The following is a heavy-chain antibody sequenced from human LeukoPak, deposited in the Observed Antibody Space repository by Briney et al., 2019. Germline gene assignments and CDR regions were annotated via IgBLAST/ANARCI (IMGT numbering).Heavy chain of an antibody. CDR3: ARSGYCSSTSCYDWFDP. V-gene: IGHV1-69*01. J-gene: IGHJ5*02. CDR1: GGTFSSYA. D-gene: IGHD2-2*01. CDR2: IIPIFGTA. Sequence: GSSVKVSCKASGGTFSSYAISWVRQAPGQGLEWMGGIIPIFGTANYARKFQGRVTITADESTSTAYMELSSLRSEDTAVYYCARSGYCSSTSCYDWFDPWGQGTLVTVSS.